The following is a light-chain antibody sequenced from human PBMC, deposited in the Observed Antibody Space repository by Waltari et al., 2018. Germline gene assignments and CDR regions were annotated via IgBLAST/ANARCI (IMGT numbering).Light chain of an antibody. CDR1: SSDVGGHHH. Sequence: QSALTQPRSVSGSPGQSVAISCTGTSSDVGGHHHVSWYQQHPGKAPKVIIHDVNNRPSGVPDRFSGSRSGNTASLTISGLQAEDEADYYCLAYAGSPWVFGGGTKLTVL. V-gene: IGLV2-11*01. CDR2: DVN. J-gene: IGLJ3*02. CDR3: LAYAGSPWV.